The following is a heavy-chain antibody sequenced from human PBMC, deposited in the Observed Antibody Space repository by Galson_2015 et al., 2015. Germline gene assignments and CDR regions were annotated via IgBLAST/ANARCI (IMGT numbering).Heavy chain of an antibody. CDR2: IYYSGST. Sequence: SLTCTVSGGSISSGGYYWSWVRQHPGKGLEWIGYIYYSGSTYYNPSLKSRVTISLDKSKNQFSLQLISVTAADTAVYYCARVLGGCISTSSYGGYYYYGMDVWGQGTTVTVSS. D-gene: IGHD2-2*01. V-gene: IGHV4-31*03. J-gene: IGHJ6*02. CDR3: ARVLGGCISTSSYGGYYYYGMDV. CDR1: GGSISSGGYY.